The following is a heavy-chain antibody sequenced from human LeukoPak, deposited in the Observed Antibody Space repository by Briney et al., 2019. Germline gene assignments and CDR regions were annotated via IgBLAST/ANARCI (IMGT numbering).Heavy chain of an antibody. J-gene: IGHJ5*02. D-gene: IGHD3-16*01. CDR3: ARGRLGSIWRYWFDL. V-gene: IGHV5-51*01. CDR2: IYPGDSDT. CDR1: GYTFTHYW. Sequence: GESLKISCQVSGYTFTHYWIGWVRQMPGKGLEWMGIIYPGDSDTKYSPSFQGQVITSVDKSISTAYLQWSSLKASDTAIYYCARGRLGSIWRYWFDLWGQGTLVTVSS.